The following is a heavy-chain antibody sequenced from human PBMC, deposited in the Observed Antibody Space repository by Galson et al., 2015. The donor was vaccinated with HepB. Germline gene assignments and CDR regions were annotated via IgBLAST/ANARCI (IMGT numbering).Heavy chain of an antibody. V-gene: IGHV1-2*02. D-gene: IGHD6-13*01. Sequence: SVKVSCKASGYTFTGYYMHWVRQAPGQGLEWMGWINPNSGGTNYAQKFQGRVTMTRDTSISTAYMELSRLRSDDTAVYYCARDFLIAAAGTGSVYYYYYYMDVWGKGTTVTVSS. CDR3: ARDFLIAAAGTGSVYYYYYYMDV. J-gene: IGHJ6*03. CDR1: GYTFTGYY. CDR2: INPNSGGT.